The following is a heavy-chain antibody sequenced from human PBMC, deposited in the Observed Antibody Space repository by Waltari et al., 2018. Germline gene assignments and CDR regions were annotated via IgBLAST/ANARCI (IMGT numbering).Heavy chain of an antibody. CDR3: ATAGIAVAGRDHDAFDI. CDR1: GGTFSSYA. J-gene: IGHJ3*02. CDR2: IIPIFGTA. V-gene: IGHV1-69*08. D-gene: IGHD6-19*01. Sequence: QVQLVQSGAEVKKPGSSVKVSCKASGGTFSSYAIRWVRQAPGQGLEWMGRIIPIFGTANYAQKFQGRVTITADKSTSTAYMELSSLRSEDTAVYYCATAGIAVAGRDHDAFDIWGQGTMVTVSS.